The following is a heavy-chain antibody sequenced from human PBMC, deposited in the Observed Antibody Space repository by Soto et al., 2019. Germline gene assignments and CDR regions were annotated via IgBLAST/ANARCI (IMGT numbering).Heavy chain of an antibody. J-gene: IGHJ6*02. Sequence: QLQLQESGSGLVKPSQTLSLTCAVSGGSISSGGYSWSWIRQPPGKGLEWIGYIYHSGSTYYNPSLKSRVTISVDRSKNQFSLKLTSVTAADTAVYYCARECRGYCSTTSYAYAMDVWGQGTTDTVSS. CDR3: ARECRGYCSTTSYAYAMDV. D-gene: IGHD2-2*01. V-gene: IGHV4-30-2*01. CDR2: IYHSGST. CDR1: GGSISSGGYS.